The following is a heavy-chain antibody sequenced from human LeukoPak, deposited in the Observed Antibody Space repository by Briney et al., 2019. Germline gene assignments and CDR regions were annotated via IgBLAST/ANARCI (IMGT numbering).Heavy chain of an antibody. CDR1: GFTFSNYW. V-gene: IGHV3-23*01. D-gene: IGHD2-15*01. Sequence: GGSLRLSCAASGFTFSNYWMRWVRQAPGKGLEWVSDISGDGGNTYSADSVKGRFTISRDNSKNTLYLQMNSLRAEDTAVYYCAKGDCSGGSCHYYFDYWGQGTLVTVSS. CDR3: AKGDCSGGSCHYYFDY. CDR2: ISGDGGNT. J-gene: IGHJ4*02.